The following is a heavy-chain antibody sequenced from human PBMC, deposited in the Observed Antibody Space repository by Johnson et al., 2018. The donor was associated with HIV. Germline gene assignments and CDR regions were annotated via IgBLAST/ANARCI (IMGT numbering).Heavy chain of an antibody. Sequence: QVQLVESGGGLVKPGGSLRLSCAASGFTFSAYYMSWIRQAPGKGLEWVSYIPSTGITVYSAAHERGRFTIYRDNAKNAVYHKMNSREAEDTGVYYCARALEVRGVDAFEVWSQGTVVTVSS. V-gene: IGHV3-11*04. CDR2: IPSTGITV. J-gene: IGHJ3*01. D-gene: IGHD3-10*01. CDR3: ARALEVRGVDAFEV. CDR1: GFTFSAYY.